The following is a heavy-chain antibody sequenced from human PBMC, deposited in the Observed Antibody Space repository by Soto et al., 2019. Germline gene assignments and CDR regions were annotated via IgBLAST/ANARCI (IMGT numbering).Heavy chain of an antibody. V-gene: IGHV4-39*07. CDR2: IYYSGST. Sequence: SETLSLTCTVSGGSISSSSYYWGWIRQPPGKGLEWIGSIYYSGSTYYNPSLKSRVTISVDTSKNQFSLKLSSVTAADTAVYYCARDAPPTYYDFWSAKLLGSYYYGMDVWGQGTTVTVSS. J-gene: IGHJ6*02. CDR3: ARDAPPTYYDFWSAKLLGSYYYGMDV. D-gene: IGHD3-3*01. CDR1: GGSISSSSYY.